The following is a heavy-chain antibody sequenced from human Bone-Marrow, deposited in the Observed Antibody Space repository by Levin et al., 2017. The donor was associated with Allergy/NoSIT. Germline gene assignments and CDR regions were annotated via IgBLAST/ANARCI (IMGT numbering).Heavy chain of an antibody. D-gene: IGHD6-13*01. V-gene: IGHV3-9*01. Sequence: GGSLRLSCAASGFTFDDYAMHWVRQAPGKGLEWVSGISWNSGSIGYADSVKGRFTISRDNAKNSLYLQMNSLRAEDTALYYCARDPGQQLENYYYYGMDVWGQGTTVTVSS. CDR1: GFTFDDYA. CDR2: ISWNSGSI. J-gene: IGHJ6*02. CDR3: ARDPGQQLENYYYYGMDV.